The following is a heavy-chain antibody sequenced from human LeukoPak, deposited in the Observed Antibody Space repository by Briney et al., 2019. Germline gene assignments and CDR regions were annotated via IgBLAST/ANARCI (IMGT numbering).Heavy chain of an antibody. CDR1: GGSMTNLY. J-gene: IGHJ6*02. D-gene: IGHD2/OR15-2a*01. Sequence: SETLSLTCSVSGGSMTNLYWTWIRQPPGKGLEWMGDIYDRGSTGYNTSLESRVTITVDTSKNQFSLKLGSVTAADTAVYYCAKGGSTNFYYGDVWGQGTTVTVSS. CDR3: AKGGSTNFYYGDV. CDR2: IYDRGST. V-gene: IGHV4-59*01.